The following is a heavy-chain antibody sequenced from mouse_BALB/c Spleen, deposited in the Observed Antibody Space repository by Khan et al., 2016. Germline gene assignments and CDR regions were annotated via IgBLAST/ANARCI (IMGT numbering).Heavy chain of an antibody. Sequence: QLQLVQSGPELTKPGETVKISCKASGYTFTNYGMNWVKQAPGKGLKWMGWINTNTGEPTYAEEFKGRFAFSLETSASTAYLQINNLTNEDTATYFCAEDYYGSNWFAYWGQGTLVTVSA. CDR2: INTNTGEP. V-gene: IGHV9-3*02. D-gene: IGHD1-1*01. J-gene: IGHJ3*01. CDR1: GYTFTNYG. CDR3: AEDYYGSNWFAY.